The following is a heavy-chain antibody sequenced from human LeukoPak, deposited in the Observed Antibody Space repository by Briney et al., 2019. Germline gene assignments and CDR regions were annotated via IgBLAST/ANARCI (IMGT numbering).Heavy chain of an antibody. CDR3: ARVSLLDDGGLGDY. CDR2: ISGSGGRT. V-gene: IGHV3-23*01. D-gene: IGHD4-23*01. Sequence: GGSLRLSCAASGFTFSSYAMSWVRQAPGKGLEWVSVISGSGGRTYYADSVKGRFTISRDNAKNSLYLQMNSLRAEDTAVYYCARVSLLDDGGLGDYWGQGTLVTVSS. CDR1: GFTFSSYA. J-gene: IGHJ4*02.